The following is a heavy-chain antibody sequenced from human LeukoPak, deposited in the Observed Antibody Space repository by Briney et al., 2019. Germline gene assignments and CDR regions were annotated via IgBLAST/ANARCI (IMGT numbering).Heavy chain of an antibody. CDR1: GGSISDFS. CDR2: IYISGNT. J-gene: IGHJ4*02. D-gene: IGHD1-1*01. CDR3: ARNAGDY. V-gene: IGHV4-4*07. Sequence: PSETLSLTCTVSGGSISDFSWRWIRQPPGKGLEWIGRIYISGNTNYNPTLKSRVTMSLDTSKNHFSLRLRSVSAAGTAVYYCARNAGDYWGQGTLVTVSS.